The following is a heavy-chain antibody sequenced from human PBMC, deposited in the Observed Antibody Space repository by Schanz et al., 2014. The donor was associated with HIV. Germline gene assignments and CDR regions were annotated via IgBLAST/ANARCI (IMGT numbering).Heavy chain of an antibody. J-gene: IGHJ5*02. CDR1: GYTFTDYF. D-gene: IGHD5-12*01. CDR2: VNPTSGDT. Sequence: QVQLVQSGAEVKKPGASVKVSCKASGYTFTDYFVHWVRQAPGQGLEWMAWVNPTSGDTKFARKCQHGVTATRETSIYTAHMEFSGVSTDDTAVYYCTRGRYELQWLDVWGQGTLVTVSS. CDR3: TRGRYELQWLDV. V-gene: IGHV1-2*02.